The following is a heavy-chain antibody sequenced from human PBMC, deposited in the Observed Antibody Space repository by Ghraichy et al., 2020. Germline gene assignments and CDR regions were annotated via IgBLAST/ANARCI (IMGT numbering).Heavy chain of an antibody. CDR1: GGSFSGYY. Sequence: SETLSLTCAVYGGSFSGYYWSWIRQPPGKGLEWIGEINHSGSTNYNPSLKSRVTISVDTSKNQFSLKLSSVTAADTAVYYCASLVGATSIDYLGQGTLVTVSS. V-gene: IGHV4-34*01. D-gene: IGHD1-26*01. J-gene: IGHJ4*02. CDR2: INHSGST. CDR3: ASLVGATSIDY.